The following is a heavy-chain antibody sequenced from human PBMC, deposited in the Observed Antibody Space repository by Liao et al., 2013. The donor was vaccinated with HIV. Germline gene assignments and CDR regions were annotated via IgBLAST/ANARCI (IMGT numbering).Heavy chain of an antibody. CDR1: GGSISSGSYY. J-gene: IGHJ3*02. V-gene: IGHV4-39*07. Sequence: QLQLQESGPGLVKPSETLSLTCTVSGGSISSGSYYWGWIRQPPGKGLEWIGNIYYSGSTSYNAPLKSRVTISLHASKNQFSLKLNSVTAADTAMYYCARDRGTRFRDAFDIWGQGTMVTVSS. D-gene: IGHD3-10*01. CDR3: ARDRGTRFRDAFDI. CDR2: IYYSGST.